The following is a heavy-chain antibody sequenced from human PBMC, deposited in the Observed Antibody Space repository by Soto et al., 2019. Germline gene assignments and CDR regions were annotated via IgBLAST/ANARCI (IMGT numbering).Heavy chain of an antibody. J-gene: IGHJ5*02. CDR1: GGSISSSSYY. CDR3: ARHYCSGGSSYSSWFHP. D-gene: IGHD2-15*01. Sequence: SETLSLTCTVSGGSISSSSYYWGWIRQPPGKGLEWIGSIYYSGSTYYNPSLKSRVTISVDTSKNQFSLKLSSVTAADTAVYYCARHYCSGGSSYSSWFHPWGQGTLVTVSS. V-gene: IGHV4-39*01. CDR2: IYYSGST.